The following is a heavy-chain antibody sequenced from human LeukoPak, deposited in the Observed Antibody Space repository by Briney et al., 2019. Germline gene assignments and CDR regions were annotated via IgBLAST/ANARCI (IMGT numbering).Heavy chain of an antibody. CDR1: GGSISSSSYY. J-gene: IGHJ4*02. D-gene: IGHD6-13*01. V-gene: IGHV4-61*02. CDR2: IYTSGST. Sequence: SETPSLTCTVSGGSISSSSYYWGWIRQPAGKGLEWIGRIYTSGSTNYNPSLKSRVTMSVDTSKNQFSLKLSSVTAADTAVYYCARVDRVWYRFDYWGQGTLVTVSS. CDR3: ARVDRVWYRFDY.